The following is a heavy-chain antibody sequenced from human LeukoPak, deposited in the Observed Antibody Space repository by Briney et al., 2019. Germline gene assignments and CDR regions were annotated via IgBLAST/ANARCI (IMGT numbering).Heavy chain of an antibody. J-gene: IGHJ6*03. CDR2: ISAYNGNT. CDR1: GYTLTSYG. CDR3: ARVPLGVNWNDGVFGFGIYYYYYYMDV. V-gene: IGHV1-18*01. Sequence: ASVKVSCKASGYTLTSYGISWVRQAPGQGLEWMGWISAYNGNTNYAQKLQGRVTMTTDTSTSTAYMELRSLRSDDTAVYYCARVPLGVNWNDGVFGFGIYYYYYYMDVWGKGTTVTVSS. D-gene: IGHD1-20*01.